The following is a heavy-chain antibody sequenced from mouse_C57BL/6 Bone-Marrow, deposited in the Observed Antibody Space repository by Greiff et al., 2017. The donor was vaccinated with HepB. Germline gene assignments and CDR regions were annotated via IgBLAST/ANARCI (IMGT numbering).Heavy chain of an antibody. V-gene: IGHV14-3*01. Sequence: VQLKQSVAELVGPGASVKLSCTASGFNIKNTYMHWVKQRPEQGLEWIGRIDPANGNTKYAPKFQGKATITADTSSNTAYLQLSSLTSEDTAIYYCALALTSTMITTTGYYYAMDYWGQGTSVTVSS. CDR1: GFNIKNTY. CDR2: IDPANGNT. J-gene: IGHJ4*01. CDR3: ALALTSTMITTTGYYYAMDY. D-gene: IGHD2-4*01.